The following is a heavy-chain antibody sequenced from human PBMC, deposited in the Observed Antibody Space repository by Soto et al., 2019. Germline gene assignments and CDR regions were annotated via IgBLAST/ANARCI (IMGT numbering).Heavy chain of an antibody. CDR2: IWYDGSAT. Sequence: QVQLVQSGGGVVQPGKSLRLSCGASGFTFSLYGMHWVRQAPGKGLEWVSFIWYDGSATYYGDSLKGRFTISKDDSTNTLYLQMNSLRAEDTAVYYCARDIAVRRIDEWGQGTLVTVAS. CDR3: ARDIAVRRIDE. J-gene: IGHJ4*02. CDR1: GFTFSLYG. V-gene: IGHV3-33*01. D-gene: IGHD6-6*01.